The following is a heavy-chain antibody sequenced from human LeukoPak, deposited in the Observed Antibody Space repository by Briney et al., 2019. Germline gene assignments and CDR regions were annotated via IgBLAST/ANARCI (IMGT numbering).Heavy chain of an antibody. V-gene: IGHV1-8*01. CDR1: GYTSTSYD. CDR3: AIRYGSGEKYYYYYYMDV. CDR2: MNPNSGNT. D-gene: IGHD3-10*01. Sequence: ASVKVSRKASGYTSTSYDINWVRQATGQGLEWMGWMNPNSGNTGYAQKFQGRVTMTRNTSISTAYMELSSLRSEDTAVYYCAIRYGSGEKYYYYYYMDVWGKGTTVTVSS. J-gene: IGHJ6*03.